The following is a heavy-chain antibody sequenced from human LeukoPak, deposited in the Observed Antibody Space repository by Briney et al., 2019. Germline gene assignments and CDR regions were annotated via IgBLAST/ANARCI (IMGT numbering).Heavy chain of an antibody. V-gene: IGHV3-48*03. CDR2: ISSSGSTI. CDR3: AKGVRGKVITNAFDI. D-gene: IGHD3-22*01. J-gene: IGHJ3*02. CDR1: GFTFSSYE. Sequence: GGSLRLSCAASGFTFSSYEMNWVRQAPGKGLEWVSYISSSGSTIYYADSVKGRFTISRDNAKNSLYLQMNSLRAEDMALYYCAKGVRGKVITNAFDIWGQGTMVTVSS.